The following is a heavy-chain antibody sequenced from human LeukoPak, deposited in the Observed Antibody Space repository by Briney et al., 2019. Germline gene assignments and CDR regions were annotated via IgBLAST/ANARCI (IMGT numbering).Heavy chain of an antibody. Sequence: SETLSLTCSVSGGSISSSSYYWGWIRQPPGKGLEWIGSIYYRGTTYYNPSLKSRVTISVDTSKNQFSLKLSSVTAADTAVYYCARGDFDYWGQGTLVTVSS. J-gene: IGHJ4*02. V-gene: IGHV4-39*01. CDR2: IYYRGTT. CDR3: ARGDFDY. CDR1: GGSISSSSYY.